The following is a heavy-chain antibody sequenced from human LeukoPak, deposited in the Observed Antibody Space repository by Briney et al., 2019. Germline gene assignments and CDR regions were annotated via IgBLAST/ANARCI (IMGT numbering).Heavy chain of an antibody. CDR3: GSGSYYFDY. CDR1: GGSISSYY. D-gene: IGHD3-10*01. J-gene: IGHJ4*02. Sequence: SETLSLTCTVSGGSISSYYWSWIRQPPRKGLEWIGYIYYSGSTKYNPSLKSRVTISVDTSKNQFSLNLSSVTAADTAGYYCGSGSYYFDYWGQGTLVTVST. V-gene: IGHV4-59*08. CDR2: IYYSGST.